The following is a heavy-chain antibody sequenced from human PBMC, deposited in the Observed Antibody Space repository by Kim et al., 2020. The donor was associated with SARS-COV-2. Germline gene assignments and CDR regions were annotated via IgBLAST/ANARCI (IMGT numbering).Heavy chain of an antibody. Sequence: ASVKVSCKASGYTFTSYGISWVRQAPGQGLEWMGWISAYNGNTNYAQKLQGRVTMTTDTSTSTAYMELRSLRSDDTAVYYCARATTTYANGLIDYWGQGTLVTVSS. D-gene: IGHD1-1*01. CDR2: ISAYNGNT. V-gene: IGHV1-18*01. J-gene: IGHJ4*02. CDR3: ARATTTYANGLIDY. CDR1: GYTFTSYG.